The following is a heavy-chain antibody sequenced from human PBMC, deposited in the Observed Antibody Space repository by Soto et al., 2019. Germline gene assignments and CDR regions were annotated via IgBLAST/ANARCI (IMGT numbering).Heavy chain of an antibody. CDR3: AAESSYSSSWYYFDY. CDR2: IVVGSGNT. V-gene: IGHV1-58*01. Sequence: GASVKVSCKASGFTFTSSAVQWVRQARGQRLEWIGWIVVGSGNTNYAQKFQERVTITRDMSTSTAYMELSSLRSEDTAVYYCAAESSYSSSWYYFDYWGQGTLVTVSS. D-gene: IGHD6-13*01. CDR1: GFTFTSSA. J-gene: IGHJ4*02.